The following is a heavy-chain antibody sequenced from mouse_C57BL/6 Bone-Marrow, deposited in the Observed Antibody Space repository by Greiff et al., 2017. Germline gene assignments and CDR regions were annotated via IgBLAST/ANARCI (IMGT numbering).Heavy chain of an antibody. CDR2: IRPNGGST. D-gene: IGHD2-4*01. CDR3: ARDYPYRGAY. V-gene: IGHV1-64*01. CDR1: GYTFTSYW. J-gene: IGHJ3*01. Sequence: QVQLQQPGAGLVKPGASVKLSCKASGYTFTSYWMHWVEQRPGQGLEWIGMIRPNGGSTNYNEKFKSKATLTVDKSSSTAYMQLSSLTSEDSAVYYCARDYPYRGAYWGQGTRVTVTA.